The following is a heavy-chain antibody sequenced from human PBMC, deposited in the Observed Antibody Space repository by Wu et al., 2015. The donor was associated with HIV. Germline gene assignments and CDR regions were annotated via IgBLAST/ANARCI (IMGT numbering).Heavy chain of an antibody. V-gene: IGHV1-2*02. CDR3: ARLQSLHGLYSNADF. Sequence: QVQLVQSGAEVKKPGASVKVSCKASGYTFTSYGISWVRQAPGQGLEWMGWINSNRGGTKYAQKFQGRVTMSRDTAISTAYMELASLTSDDTAVYYCARLQSLHGLYSNADFWGQGTLVTVSS. CDR1: GYTFTSYG. D-gene: IGHD5-24*01. J-gene: IGHJ4*02. CDR2: INSNRGGT.